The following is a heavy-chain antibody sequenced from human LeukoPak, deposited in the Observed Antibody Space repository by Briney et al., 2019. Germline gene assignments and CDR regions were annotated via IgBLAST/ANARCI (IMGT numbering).Heavy chain of an antibody. D-gene: IGHD5-18*01. CDR3: AKDEYSYGIFDY. Sequence: PGGSLRLSCAASGFTFSSYAMSWVRQAPGKRLGWVSAISGSGGSTYYADSVKGRFTISRDNSKNTLYLQMNSLRAEDTAVYYCAKDEYSYGIFDYWGQGTLVTVSS. V-gene: IGHV3-23*01. CDR2: ISGSGGST. CDR1: GFTFSSYA. J-gene: IGHJ4*02.